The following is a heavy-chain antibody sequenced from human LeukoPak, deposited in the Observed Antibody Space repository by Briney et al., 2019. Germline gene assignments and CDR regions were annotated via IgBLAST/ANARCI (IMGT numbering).Heavy chain of an antibody. CDR2: ISYDGSNK. J-gene: IGHJ4*02. CDR1: GFTFSSYG. V-gene: IGHV3-30*03. Sequence: GRSLRLSCAASGFTFSSYGMHWVRQAPGKGLEWVAVISYDGSNKYYADSVKGRFTISRDNSKNTLYLQMNSLRAEDTAVYYCARGKEYFDWLLRAYYFDFWGQGTPVTVSS. CDR3: ARGKEYFDWLLRAYYFDF. D-gene: IGHD3-9*01.